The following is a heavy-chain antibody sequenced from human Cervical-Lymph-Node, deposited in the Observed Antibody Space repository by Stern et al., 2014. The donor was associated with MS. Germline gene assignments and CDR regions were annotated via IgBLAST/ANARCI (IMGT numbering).Heavy chain of an antibody. CDR3: AHSRVKYCRGGTCYSSLFDY. CDR1: GFSVTTAGVG. D-gene: IGHD2-15*01. J-gene: IGHJ4*02. Sequence: QITLKESGPTLVKPTQTVTLTCTLSGFSVTTAGVGVGWIRQPPGKALEWLALLSWDGYKLYSPSLKNRLTITKDTSKNQVVLTMTNVDPVDTATYYCAHSRVKYCRGGTCYSSLFDYWGQGTLVTVSS. V-gene: IGHV2-5*02. CDR2: LSWDGYK.